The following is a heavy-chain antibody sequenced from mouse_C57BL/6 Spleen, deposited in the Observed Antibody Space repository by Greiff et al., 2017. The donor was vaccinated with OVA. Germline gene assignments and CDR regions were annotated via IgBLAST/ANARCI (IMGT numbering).Heavy chain of an antibody. CDR3: VSPLTGTAWFAY. V-gene: IGHV10-1*01. CDR1: GFSFNTYA. CDR2: IRSKSNNYAT. D-gene: IGHD4-1*01. Sequence: EVKVVESGGGLVQPKGSLKLSCAASGFSFNTYAMNWVRQAPGKGLEWVARIRSKSNNYATYYADSVKDRFTISRDDSESMLYLQMNNLKTEDTAMYYCVSPLTGTAWFAYWGQGTLVTVSA. J-gene: IGHJ3*01.